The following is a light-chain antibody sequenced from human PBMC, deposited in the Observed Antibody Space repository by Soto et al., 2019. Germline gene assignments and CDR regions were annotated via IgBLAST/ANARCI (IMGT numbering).Light chain of an antibody. V-gene: IGLV7-43*01. Sequence: QTVVTQEPSLTVSPGGTVTRTCASNAGAVTTGYYPVWFQQKPGQAPRALIYSTSNRHPWTPARFSGSLVGGKAALTLSGVQPEDEADYYCLLYYLSTYVFGSGTKVTVL. CDR2: STS. CDR3: LLYYLSTYV. J-gene: IGLJ1*01. CDR1: AGAVTTGYY.